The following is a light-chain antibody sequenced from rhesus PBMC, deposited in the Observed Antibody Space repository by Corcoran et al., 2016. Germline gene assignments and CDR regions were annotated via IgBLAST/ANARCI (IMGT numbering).Light chain of an antibody. CDR2: RAS. J-gene: IGKJ3*01. Sequence: DIQMTQSPSSLSASVGDRVTITCRASQGISNWLAWYQQKPGKAPKLLIYRASNLETGVPSRYSGSGSGTDFTLTISSLQPEDIATYYCQQRDNSPFTFGPGTKLDIK. V-gene: IGKV1-69*01. CDR1: QGISNW. CDR3: QQRDNSPFT.